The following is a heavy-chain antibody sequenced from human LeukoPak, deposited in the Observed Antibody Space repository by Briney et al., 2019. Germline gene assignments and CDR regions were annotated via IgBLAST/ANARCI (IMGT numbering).Heavy chain of an antibody. D-gene: IGHD6-13*01. CDR1: GGSISSSSYY. V-gene: IGHV4-39*07. Sequence: SETLSLTCTVSGGSISSSSYYWGWIRRPPGKGLEWIGSIYYSGSTYYNPSLKSRVTISVDTSKNQFSLKLSSVTAADTAVYYCARVHSSSWDGSGYYMDVWGKGTTVTVSS. J-gene: IGHJ6*03. CDR3: ARVHSSSWDGSGYYMDV. CDR2: IYYSGST.